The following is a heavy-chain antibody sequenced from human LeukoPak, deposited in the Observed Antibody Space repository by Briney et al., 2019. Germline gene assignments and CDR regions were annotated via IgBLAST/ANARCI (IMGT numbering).Heavy chain of an antibody. J-gene: IGHJ4*02. CDR1: GYTFTSYG. Sequence: ASVKVSCKASGYTFTSYGISWVRQAPGQGLEWMGWISAYNGNTNYAQKLQGRVTMTTDTSTSTAYMELRSLRSDDTAVYYCARDLDLTGGSYYGGFSNYWGQGTLVTVSS. V-gene: IGHV1-18*01. CDR2: ISAYNGNT. D-gene: IGHD1-26*01. CDR3: ARDLDLTGGSYYGGFSNY.